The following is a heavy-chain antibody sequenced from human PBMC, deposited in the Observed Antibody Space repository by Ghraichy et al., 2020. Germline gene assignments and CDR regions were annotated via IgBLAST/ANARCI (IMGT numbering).Heavy chain of an antibody. D-gene: IGHD6-19*01. CDR1: GGSISSYY. V-gene: IGHV4-59*01. CDR2: IYYSGST. Sequence: SETLSLTCTVSGGSISSYYWSWIRQPPGKRLEWIGYIYYSGSTNYNPSLKSRVTISVDTSKNQFSLKLSSVTAADTAVYYCARVEDDSSSGWTYYFDYWGQGTLVTVSS. CDR3: ARVEDDSSSGWTYYFDY. J-gene: IGHJ4*02.